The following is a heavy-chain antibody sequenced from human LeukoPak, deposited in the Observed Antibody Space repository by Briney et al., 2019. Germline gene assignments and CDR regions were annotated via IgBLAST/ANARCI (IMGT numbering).Heavy chain of an antibody. Sequence: GASVKVSCKASGYTFTSYGISWVRQAPGQGLEWMGWISAYNGNTNYAQKLQGRVTMTTDTSTSTAYMELRSLRSDDTAVYYCARSRLPNYYDSSGYYLIDYWGQGTLVTVSS. J-gene: IGHJ4*02. D-gene: IGHD3-22*01. CDR2: ISAYNGNT. CDR3: ARSRLPNYYDSSGYYLIDY. CDR1: GYTFTSYG. V-gene: IGHV1-18*01.